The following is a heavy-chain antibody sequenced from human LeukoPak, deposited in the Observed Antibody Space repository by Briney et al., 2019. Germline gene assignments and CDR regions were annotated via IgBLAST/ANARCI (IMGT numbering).Heavy chain of an antibody. J-gene: IGHJ4*02. CDR3: VNDKSRHSSGYYYYFDY. CDR1: GFSFDEYA. D-gene: IGHD3-22*01. V-gene: IGHV3-9*01. Sequence: GGSLRLSCAAFGFSFDEYALHWVRQAPGKGLEWVSGITWNSDRSIGYADAVKGRFTISRDNAKKSLYLQMNSLRVEDTALYFCVNDKSRHSSGYYYYFDYWGQGTLVTVSS. CDR2: ITWNSDRSI.